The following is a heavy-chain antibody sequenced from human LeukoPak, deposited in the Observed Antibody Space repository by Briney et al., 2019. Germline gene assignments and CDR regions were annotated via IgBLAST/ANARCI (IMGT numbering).Heavy chain of an antibody. CDR3: ARDAGSGWYEY. D-gene: IGHD6-19*01. Sequence: SETLSLTCTVSGGSISSYYGSWIRQPPGKGLEWIGYIYYSGSTNYNPSLKSRVTISVDTSKNQFSLKLSSVTAADTAVYYCARDAGSGWYEYWGQGTLVTVSS. CDR1: GGSISSYY. V-gene: IGHV4-59*01. CDR2: IYYSGST. J-gene: IGHJ4*02.